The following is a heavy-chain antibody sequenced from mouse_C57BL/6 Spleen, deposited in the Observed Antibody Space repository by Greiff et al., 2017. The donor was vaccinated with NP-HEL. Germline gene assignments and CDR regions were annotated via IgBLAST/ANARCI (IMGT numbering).Heavy chain of an antibody. Sequence: EVQLQQSGPELVKPGASVKISCKASGYTFTDYYMNWVKQSHGKSLEWIGDINPNNGGTSYNQKFKGKATLTVDKSSSTAYMELRSLTSEDSAVYYCARRPVYDYDVLYYFDYWGQGTTLTVSS. V-gene: IGHV1-26*01. D-gene: IGHD2-4*01. CDR2: INPNNGGT. J-gene: IGHJ2*01. CDR1: GYTFTDYY. CDR3: ARRPVYDYDVLYYFDY.